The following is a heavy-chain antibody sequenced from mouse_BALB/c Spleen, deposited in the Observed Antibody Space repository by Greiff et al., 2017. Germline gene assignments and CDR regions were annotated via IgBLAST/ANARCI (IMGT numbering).Heavy chain of an antibody. V-gene: IGHV3-2*02. CDR1: GYSITSDYA. Sequence: EVQLKESGPGLVKPSQSLSLTCTVTGYSITSDYAWNWIRQFPGNKLEWMGYISYSGSTSYNPSLKSRISITRDTSKNQFFLQLNSVTTEDTATYYCAREGTPFAYWGQGTLVTVSA. CDR3: AREGTPFAY. J-gene: IGHJ3*01. CDR2: ISYSGST. D-gene: IGHD3-3*01.